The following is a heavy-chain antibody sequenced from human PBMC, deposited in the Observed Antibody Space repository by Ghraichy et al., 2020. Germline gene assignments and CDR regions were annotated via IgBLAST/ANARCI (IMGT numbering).Heavy chain of an antibody. V-gene: IGHV3-30*02. CDR2: IRYDGSNK. Sequence: GGSLRLSCAASGFTFSSYGMHWVRQAPGKGLEWVAFIRYDGSNKYYADSVKGRFTISRDNSKNTLYLQMNSLRAEDTAVYYCAKDIDPDYGGVRGVIIGYYFDYWGQGTLVTVSS. D-gene: IGHD3-10*01. J-gene: IGHJ4*02. CDR1: GFTFSSYG. CDR3: AKDIDPDYGGVRGVIIGYYFDY.